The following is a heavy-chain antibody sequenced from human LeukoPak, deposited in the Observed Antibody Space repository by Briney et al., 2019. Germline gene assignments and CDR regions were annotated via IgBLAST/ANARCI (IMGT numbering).Heavy chain of an antibody. D-gene: IGHD3-22*01. V-gene: IGHV4-39*07. CDR3: ARDRYYYDSSGYYYLDY. J-gene: IGHJ4*02. CDR2: IYTSGST. CDR1: GGSISSSSYY. Sequence: SETLSLTCTVSGGSISSSSYYWGWIRQPPGKGLEWIGRIYTSGSTNYHPSLKSRVTMSVDTSKNQFSLKLSSVTAADTAVYYCARDRYYYDSSGYYYLDYWGQGTLVTVSS.